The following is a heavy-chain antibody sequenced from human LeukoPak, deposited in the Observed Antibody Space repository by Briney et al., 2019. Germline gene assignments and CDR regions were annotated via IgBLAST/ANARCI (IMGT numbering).Heavy chain of an antibody. CDR1: GFSLSTSGMC. D-gene: IGHD2-15*01. V-gene: IGHV2-70*11. CDR3: ARTSGVAATVGEYYYYYYMDV. J-gene: IGHJ6*03. Sequence: SGPTLVNPTQTLTLTCTFSGFSLSTSGMCVSWIRQPPGKALEWLARIDWDDDKYYSTSLKTRLTISKDTSKNQVVLTMTNMDPVDTATYYCARTSGVAATVGEYYYYYYMDVWGKGTTVTISS. CDR2: IDWDDDK.